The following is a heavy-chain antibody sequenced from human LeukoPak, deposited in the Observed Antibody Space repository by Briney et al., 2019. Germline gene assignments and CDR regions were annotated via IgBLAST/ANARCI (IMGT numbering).Heavy chain of an antibody. D-gene: IGHD3-22*01. CDR1: GFTVSSNF. CDR2: ISSDDRT. V-gene: IGHV3-53*01. Sequence: GGSLRLSCAASGFTVSSNFMSWVRQAPGKGLEWVSVISSDDRTYYADSVRGRFTISRDNSKNTLYLQMNSLRAEDTAVYYCAGDSGTSGYGSVDIWGQGTMVTVSS. J-gene: IGHJ3*02. CDR3: AGDSGTSGYGSVDI.